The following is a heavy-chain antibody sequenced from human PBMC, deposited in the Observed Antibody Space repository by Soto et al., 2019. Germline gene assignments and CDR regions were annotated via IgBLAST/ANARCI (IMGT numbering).Heavy chain of an antibody. CDR3: AREWGYSDGSHYYYYYGMDV. CDR1: GYTFTSYG. CDR2: ISAYNGNT. J-gene: IGHJ6*02. D-gene: IGHD2-15*01. V-gene: IGHV1-18*01. Sequence: ASVKVSCKASGYTFTSYGISWVRQAPGQGLEWMGWISAYNGNTNYAQKFQGRVTMTTDTSTSTAYMELRSLRSDDTAVYYCAREWGYSDGSHYYYYYGMDVWGQGTTVTVSS.